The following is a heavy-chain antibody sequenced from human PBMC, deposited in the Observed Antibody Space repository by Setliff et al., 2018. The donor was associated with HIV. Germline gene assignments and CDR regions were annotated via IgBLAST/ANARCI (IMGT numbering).Heavy chain of an antibody. D-gene: IGHD3-3*01. CDR3: ARGIPRGTVFGVVGYFDD. CDR1: GGTFSSYI. J-gene: IGHJ4*02. CDR2: IHPIFGTT. Sequence: SVNVSCKASGGTFSSYITAWVRQAPGQGLEWMGGIHPIFGTTNYARDFMGRVSITADESTNTAYMELSSLRSDDSAIYYCARGIPRGTVFGVVGYFDDWGQGTPVTVSS. V-gene: IGHV1-69*13.